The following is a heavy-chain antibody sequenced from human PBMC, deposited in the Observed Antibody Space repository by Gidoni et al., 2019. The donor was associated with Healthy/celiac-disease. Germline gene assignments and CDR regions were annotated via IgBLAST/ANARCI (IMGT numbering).Heavy chain of an antibody. J-gene: IGHJ4*02. CDR2: ISSSGSTI. Sequence: EVQLVESGGGLVQPGGSLRLSCAASGFTFSSYEMNWVRQAPGKGLEWVSYISSSGSTIYYADSVKGRFTISRDNAKNSLYLQMNSLRAEDTAVYYCARDRHDSSGYYLDYWGQGTLVTVSS. CDR3: ARDRHDSSGYYLDY. D-gene: IGHD3-22*01. CDR1: GFTFSSYE. V-gene: IGHV3-48*03.